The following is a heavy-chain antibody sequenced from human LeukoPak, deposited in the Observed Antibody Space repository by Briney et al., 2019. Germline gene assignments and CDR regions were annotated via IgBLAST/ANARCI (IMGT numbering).Heavy chain of an antibody. V-gene: IGHV4-59*01. Sequence: SETLSLTCTVSGGSISSYYWSWIRQPPGKGLEWIGYTYYSGSTNYNPSLKSRVTISVDTSKNQFSLKLSSVTAADTAVYYCARENIVVVPAAIVWFDPWGQGTLVTVSS. J-gene: IGHJ5*02. CDR1: GGSISSYY. D-gene: IGHD2-2*01. CDR3: ARENIVVVPAAIVWFDP. CDR2: TYYSGST.